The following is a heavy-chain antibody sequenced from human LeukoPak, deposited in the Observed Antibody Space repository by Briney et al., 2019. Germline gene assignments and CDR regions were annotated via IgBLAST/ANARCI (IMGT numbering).Heavy chain of an antibody. J-gene: IGHJ5*02. D-gene: IGHD3-16*02. V-gene: IGHV4-39*01. CDR3: ARALLRLGELSLYDSGGFDP. Sequence: SETLSLTCTVSGGSISSSSYYWGWIRQPPGKGLEWIGSIYYSGSTYYNPSLKSRVTISVDTSKNQFSLKLSSVTAADTAVYYCARALLRLGELSLYDSGGFDPWGQGTLVTVSS. CDR2: IYYSGST. CDR1: GGSISSSSYY.